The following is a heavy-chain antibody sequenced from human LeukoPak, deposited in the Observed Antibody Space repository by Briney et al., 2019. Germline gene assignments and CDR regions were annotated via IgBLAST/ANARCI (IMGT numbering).Heavy chain of an antibody. CDR1: GFTFSSYA. J-gene: IGHJ4*02. D-gene: IGHD3-22*01. CDR2: ISGNGGRT. Sequence: GGSLRLSCAASGFTFSSYAMSCVRQAPGKGVEWVSAISGNGGRTYYAGSVKGRFTISRDNSKNTLYLQMNSLRAEDTAVYYCAKEGGEAMIVVVITEFDYWGQGTLVTVSS. CDR3: AKEGGEAMIVVVITEFDY. V-gene: IGHV3-23*01.